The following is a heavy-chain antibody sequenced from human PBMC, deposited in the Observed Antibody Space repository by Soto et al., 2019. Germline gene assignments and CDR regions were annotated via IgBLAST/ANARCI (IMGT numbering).Heavy chain of an antibody. CDR3: AKDEKAYRAYSGSYWPDY. J-gene: IGHJ4*02. V-gene: IGHV3-30*18. CDR2: ISYDGSNK. D-gene: IGHD1-26*01. Sequence: GGSLRLSCAASGFTFSSYGMHWVRQAPGKGLEWVAVISYDGSNKYYADSVKGRFTISRDNSKNTLYLQMNSLRAEDTAVYYCAKDEKAYRAYSGSYWPDYWGQGTLVTVSS. CDR1: GFTFSSYG.